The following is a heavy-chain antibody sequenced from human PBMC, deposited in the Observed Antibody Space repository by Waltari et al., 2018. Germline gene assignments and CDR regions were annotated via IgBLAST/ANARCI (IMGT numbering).Heavy chain of an antibody. D-gene: IGHD2-15*01. Sequence: QVQLVQSGAEVKKPGASVKVSCKASGYTFTGYYMHWVRQAPGQGLEWMGWINPNSGGTNYAQKFQGRVTMTRDTSISTAYMELSRLRSDDTAVYYCARDRSPVSGGGWYFDLWGRGTLVTVSS. CDR1: GYTFTGYY. V-gene: IGHV1-2*02. CDR3: ARDRSPVSGGGWYFDL. CDR2: INPNSGGT. J-gene: IGHJ2*01.